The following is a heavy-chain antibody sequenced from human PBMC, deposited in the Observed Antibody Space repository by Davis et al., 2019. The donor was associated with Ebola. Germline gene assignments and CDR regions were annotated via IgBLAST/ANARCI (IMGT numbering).Heavy chain of an antibody. D-gene: IGHD2-8*01. CDR2: IKQDGSEK. Sequence: GESLKISCAASGFTFSSYWMSWVRQAPGKGLEWVANIKQDGSEKYYVDSVKGRFTISRDNAKNSLYLQMNSLRAEDTAVYFCARGFLGYCTHLGQGTLVTVSS. J-gene: IGHJ4*02. V-gene: IGHV3-7*03. CDR3: ARGFLGYCTH. CDR1: GFTFSSYW.